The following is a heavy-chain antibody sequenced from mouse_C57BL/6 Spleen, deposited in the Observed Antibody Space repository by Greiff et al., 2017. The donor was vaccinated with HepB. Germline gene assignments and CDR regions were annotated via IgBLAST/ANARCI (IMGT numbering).Heavy chain of an antibody. CDR2: ISYDGSN. D-gene: IGHD1-1*01. CDR3: ARALLRSWFAY. Sequence: EVKLQESGPGLVKPSQSLSLTCSVTGYSITSGYYWNWIRQFPGNKLEWMGYISYDGSNNYNPSLKNRISITRDTSKNQFFLKLNSVTTEDTATYYCARALLRSWFAYWGQGTLVTVSA. CDR1: GYSITSGYY. J-gene: IGHJ3*01. V-gene: IGHV3-6*01.